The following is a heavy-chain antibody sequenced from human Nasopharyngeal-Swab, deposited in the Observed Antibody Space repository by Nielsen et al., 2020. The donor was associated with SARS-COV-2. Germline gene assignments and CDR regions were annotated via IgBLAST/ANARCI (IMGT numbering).Heavy chain of an antibody. D-gene: IGHD4-23*01. CDR2: ISWNSGSI. J-gene: IGHJ4*02. Sequence: SLKISCAASGFTFDDYAMHWVRQAPGKGLEWVSGISWNSGSIGYADSVKGRFTISRDNSKNTLYLQMNSLRAEDTAVYYCARDFDYGGNSVDYWGQGTLVTVSS. V-gene: IGHV3-9*01. CDR1: GFTFDDYA. CDR3: ARDFDYGGNSVDY.